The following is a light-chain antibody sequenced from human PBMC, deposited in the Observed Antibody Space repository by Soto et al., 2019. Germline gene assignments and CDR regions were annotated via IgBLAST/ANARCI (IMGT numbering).Light chain of an antibody. J-gene: IGKJ4*01. CDR1: QSISTY. Sequence: DIQMTQSPSSLSASIGDIITITCRASQSISTYLNWYQQKPGKAPKLLIYGASTLQNGVPSRFRGSRSATDYTLTISGLQPEDFATYYCQQSFITPPLTFGGGTKVEMK. CDR2: GAS. V-gene: IGKV1-39*01. CDR3: QQSFITPPLT.